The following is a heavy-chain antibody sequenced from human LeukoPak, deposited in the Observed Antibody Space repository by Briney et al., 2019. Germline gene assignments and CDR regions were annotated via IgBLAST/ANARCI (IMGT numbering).Heavy chain of an antibody. CDR3: ARGLGYYDFWSGYYTFFDY. V-gene: IGHV1-18*01. Sequence: ASVRVSCKGSGYAFTSYGISWVRQAPGQGLEWIGWISGYNGNTNYAQKLQGRVTMTTDTSTSTAYMELRSLRSDDTAVYYCARGLGYYDFWSGYYTFFDYWGQGTLVTVSS. CDR1: GYAFTSYG. D-gene: IGHD3-3*01. CDR2: ISGYNGNT. J-gene: IGHJ4*02.